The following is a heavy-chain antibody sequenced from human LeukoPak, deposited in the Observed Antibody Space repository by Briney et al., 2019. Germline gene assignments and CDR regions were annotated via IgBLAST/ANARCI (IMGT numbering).Heavy chain of an antibody. CDR3: ATYGDSRRRDWYFDL. Sequence: GGSLRLSCAASGFIFSSYGMHWVRQAPGKGLEWVAVIWYDGSNKFYADSVKGQFTISRDNSKNTLYLQMNSLRAEDTAVYYCATYGDSRRRDWYFDLWGRGTLVTVSS. D-gene: IGHD4-17*01. CDR2: IWYDGSNK. V-gene: IGHV3-33*01. CDR1: GFIFSSYG. J-gene: IGHJ2*01.